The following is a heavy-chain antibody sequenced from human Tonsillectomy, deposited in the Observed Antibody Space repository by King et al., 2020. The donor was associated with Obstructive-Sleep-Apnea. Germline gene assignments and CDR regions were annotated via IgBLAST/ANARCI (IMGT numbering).Heavy chain of an antibody. Sequence: VQLVESGGGLVQPGGSLRLSCAASGFTFSSYAMSWVRQAPGKGLEWVSAISGRGGSTFYADSVKGRITIARDNSKNTLYLQMNSLRAEDTAVYYCAKDGSSSSDYYFDYWGQGTLVTVSS. J-gene: IGHJ4*02. D-gene: IGHD6-6*01. CDR2: ISGRGGST. V-gene: IGHV3-23*04. CDR3: AKDGSSSSDYYFDY. CDR1: GFTFSSYA.